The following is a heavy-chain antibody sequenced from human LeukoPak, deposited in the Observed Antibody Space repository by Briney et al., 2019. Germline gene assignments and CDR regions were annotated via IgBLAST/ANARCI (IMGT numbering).Heavy chain of an antibody. Sequence: GSTYYVDSEQGRFTISRDNSKNTLYLQMNSLIAEDTAVYYCAKETEDIVVVPAYYGMDVWGQGTTVTVSS. J-gene: IGHJ6*02. CDR3: AKETEDIVVVPAYYGMDV. D-gene: IGHD2-2*01. V-gene: IGHV3-23*01. CDR2: GST.